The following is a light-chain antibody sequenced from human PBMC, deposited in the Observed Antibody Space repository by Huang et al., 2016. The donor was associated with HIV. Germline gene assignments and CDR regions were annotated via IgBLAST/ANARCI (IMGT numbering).Light chain of an antibody. CDR1: QTISSW. CDR2: KAS. Sequence: DIQMTQSPSTLSASVGDRVTITCRASQTISSWLAWYQQKPGKAPKLLIYKASSLESGVPSRFSGSGSGTEFSLTISSLQADDSATYYCQQYETYSRTFGQGTKVEIK. J-gene: IGKJ1*01. CDR3: QQYETYSRT. V-gene: IGKV1-5*03.